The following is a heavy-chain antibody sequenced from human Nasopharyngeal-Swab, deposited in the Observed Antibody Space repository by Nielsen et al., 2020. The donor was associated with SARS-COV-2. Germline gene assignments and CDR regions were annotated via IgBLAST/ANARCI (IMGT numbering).Heavy chain of an antibody. CDR2: ISAYNGNT. V-gene: IGHV1-18*04. Sequence: ASVKVSCKASGYTCTSYGISWVRQAPGQGLEWMGWISAYNGNTNYAQKLQGRVTMTTDTSTSTAYMELRSLRSDDTAVYYCARADRIAAAGTTSGYWGQGTLVTVSS. CDR3: ARADRIAAAGTTSGY. D-gene: IGHD6-13*01. CDR1: GYTCTSYG. J-gene: IGHJ4*02.